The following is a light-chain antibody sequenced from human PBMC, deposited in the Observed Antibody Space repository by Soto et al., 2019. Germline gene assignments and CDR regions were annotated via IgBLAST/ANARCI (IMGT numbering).Light chain of an antibody. CDR1: NIGTKN. CDR2: MNT. CDR3: QIWDSSTSVV. V-gene: IGLV3-9*01. J-gene: IGLJ2*01. Sequence: SYELTQPLSVSVALGQTASITCGGNNIGTKNLHWYQQKPGQAPLLVIYMNTNRPSGIPERFSGSKSGNTATLTISRAQAGDEADYYRQIWDSSTSVVFGGGTKVTVL.